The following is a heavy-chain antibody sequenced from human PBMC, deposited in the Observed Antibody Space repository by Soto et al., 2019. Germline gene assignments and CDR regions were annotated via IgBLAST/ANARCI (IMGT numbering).Heavy chain of an antibody. CDR1: GFSLSTNGVG. J-gene: IGHJ5*02. CDR3: ARRNAFDSGTYYNWFDP. Sequence: QITLKESGPTLVKPTQTLTLTCTFSGFSLSTNGVGVGWIRQPPGKALEWLALVYWDDDKRYNPSLRSRLTITKDTSKNQVVLAMTNMDPVDTATYYCARRNAFDSGTYYNWFDPWGQGTLVTVSS. V-gene: IGHV2-5*02. CDR2: VYWDDDK. D-gene: IGHD3-10*01.